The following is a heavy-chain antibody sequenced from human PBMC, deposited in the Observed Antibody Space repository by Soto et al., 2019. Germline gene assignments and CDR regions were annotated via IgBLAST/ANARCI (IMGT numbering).Heavy chain of an antibody. CDR3: ARDREQQVVLGWFDR. J-gene: IGHJ5*01. D-gene: IGHD6-13*01. V-gene: IGHV1-18*04. Sequence: ASVNVSCKASGYTFTSYGISWVRQAPGQGLEWMGWISAYNGNTNYAQKLQGRVTMTTDTSTRTAYMELRSLRSDDTAVYYCARDREQQVVLGWFDRWGQGTMVTVSS. CDR1: GYTFTSYG. CDR2: ISAYNGNT.